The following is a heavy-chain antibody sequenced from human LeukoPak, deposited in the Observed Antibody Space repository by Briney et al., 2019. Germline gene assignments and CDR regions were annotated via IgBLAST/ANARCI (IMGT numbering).Heavy chain of an antibody. Sequence: SETLSLTCTVSGGSISSYYWSWIRQPAGKGLEWIGHIYTSGSTNYNPSLKSRVTMSVDTSKNQFSLKLSSVTAADTAVYYCARVAVTTDLYYYYYYYMDVWGKGTTVTVSS. CDR3: ARVAVTTDLYYYYYYYMDV. CDR1: GGSISSYY. CDR2: IYTSGST. D-gene: IGHD4-11*01. J-gene: IGHJ6*03. V-gene: IGHV4-4*07.